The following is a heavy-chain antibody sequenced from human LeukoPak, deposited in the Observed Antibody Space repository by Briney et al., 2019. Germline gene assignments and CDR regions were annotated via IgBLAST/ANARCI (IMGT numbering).Heavy chain of an antibody. CDR1: GFTYSNYW. V-gene: IGHV3-7*03. CDR3: ARMYLFESSGYRPSDY. J-gene: IGHJ4*02. D-gene: IGHD3-22*01. Sequence: GGSLRLSCATSGFTYSNYWMNWVRQAPGKGLEWVANIKEDGSEKKYVDSVKGRFTISRDNAKNAVHLEMNSLRAEDTAVYYCARMYLFESSGYRPSDYWGQGTLVTVSS. CDR2: IKEDGSEK.